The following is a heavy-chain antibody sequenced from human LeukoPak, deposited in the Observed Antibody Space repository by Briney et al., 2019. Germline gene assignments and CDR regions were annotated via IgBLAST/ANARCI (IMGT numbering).Heavy chain of an antibody. CDR1: GFTFSSYW. V-gene: IGHV3-7*01. CDR2: IKRDGSEN. Sequence: GGTLRLSCAASGFTFSSYWMSWVRQAPGKGLEGVANIKRDGSENDYVDSVKGRFAISRDNAKNSLYLQMNSLRAEDTAVYSCARKRYCSGGSCPDVFQHWGQGTLVTVSS. CDR3: ARKRYCSGGSCPDVFQH. J-gene: IGHJ1*01. D-gene: IGHD2-15*01.